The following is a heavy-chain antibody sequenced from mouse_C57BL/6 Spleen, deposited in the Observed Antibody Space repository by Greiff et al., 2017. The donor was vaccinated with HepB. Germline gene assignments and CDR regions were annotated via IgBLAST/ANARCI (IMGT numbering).Heavy chain of an antibody. V-gene: IGHV5-16*01. CDR3: ARDPYGSSYFDY. J-gene: IGHJ2*01. Sequence: DVQLVESEGGLVQPGSSMKLSCTASGFTFSDYYMAWVRQVPEKGLEWVANINYDGSSTYYLDSLKSRFIISRDNAKNILYLQMSSLKSEDTATYYCARDPYGSSYFDYWGQGTTLTVSS. D-gene: IGHD1-1*01. CDR1: GFTFSDYY. CDR2: INYDGSST.